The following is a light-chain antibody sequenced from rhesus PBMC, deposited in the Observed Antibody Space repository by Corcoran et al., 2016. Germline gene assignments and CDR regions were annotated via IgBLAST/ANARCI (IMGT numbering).Light chain of an antibody. CDR2: ATS. J-gene: IGKJ4*01. CDR3: QQHNSYPLT. CDR1: QTINSY. V-gene: IGKV1-44*03. Sequence: DIQMTQSPSSLSASIGDRVTITCQASQTINSYLAWYQQKPGKAPKLLISATSSLQSGVPSRVSGSGSGAEFTLTISSLQPEDFATYYCQQHNSYPLTFGGGTKVEIK.